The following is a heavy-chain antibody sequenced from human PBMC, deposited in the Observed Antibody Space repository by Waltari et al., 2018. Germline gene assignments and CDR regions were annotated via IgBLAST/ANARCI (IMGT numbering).Heavy chain of an antibody. CDR2: INGDGGDT. CDR1: GFTFSSYW. J-gene: IGHJ6*02. Sequence: EVQLVESGGGLVQPGGSLRLSCAASGFTFSSYWMHWVRQAPGKGLVWVERINGDGGDTSYADSVKGRFTISKDNAKNTLYLQMNSLRAEDTAVYYCATRENYYYDSAYGMNVWGQGTTVSVSS. CDR3: ATRENYYYDSAYGMNV. D-gene: IGHD3-22*01. V-gene: IGHV3-74*01.